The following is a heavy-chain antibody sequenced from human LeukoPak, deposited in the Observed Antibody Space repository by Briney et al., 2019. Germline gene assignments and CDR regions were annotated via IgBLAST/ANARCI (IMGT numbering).Heavy chain of an antibody. D-gene: IGHD3-10*01. V-gene: IGHV3-30*02. Sequence: PGGSLRLSCAASGFTFSSYGMHWVRQAPGKGLEWVAFIRYDGSNKYYADSVKGRFTISRDNSKNTLYPQMNSLRAEDTAVYYCAREYYDSGSYSGNFDYWGQGTLVTVSS. CDR2: IRYDGSNK. CDR1: GFTFSSYG. CDR3: AREYYDSGSYSGNFDY. J-gene: IGHJ4*02.